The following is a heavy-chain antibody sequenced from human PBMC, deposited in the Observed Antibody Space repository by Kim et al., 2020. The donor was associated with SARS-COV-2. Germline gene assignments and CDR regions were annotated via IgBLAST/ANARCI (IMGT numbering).Heavy chain of an antibody. CDR3: ARGYSYADMDV. J-gene: IGHJ6*03. Sequence: IANNAQQCQGRITRTADKSTSTAYMELSSLRSEDTAVYYCARGYSYADMDVWGKGTTVTVSS. V-gene: IGHV1-69*02. CDR2: IA. D-gene: IGHD5-18*01.